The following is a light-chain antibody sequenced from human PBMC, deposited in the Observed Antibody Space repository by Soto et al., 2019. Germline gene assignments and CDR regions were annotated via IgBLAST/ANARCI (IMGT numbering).Light chain of an antibody. CDR3: CSYAGSYTFYV. J-gene: IGLJ1*01. CDR2: DVS. CDR1: ISDVGGYNY. Sequence: QSALTQPRSVSGSPGPSVTISCTGTISDVGGYNYVSWYQQHPGKAPKLMIYDVSKRPSGVPDRFSGSKSGNTASLTISGLQAEDEADYYFCSYAGSYTFYVFGTGTKVTVL. V-gene: IGLV2-11*01.